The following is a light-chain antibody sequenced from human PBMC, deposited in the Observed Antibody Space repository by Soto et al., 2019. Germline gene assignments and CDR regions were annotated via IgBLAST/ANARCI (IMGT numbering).Light chain of an antibody. J-gene: IGKJ2*01. CDR2: WAS. CDR3: QKYYSTPYT. V-gene: IGKV4-1*01. CDR1: QSVLYSSNNKDY. Sequence: DIVMTQSPDSLAVSLGERATINCKSSQSVLYSSNNKDYLAWYQQKPGQPPKLLIYWASTRESGVPDRFSGSGYGTAFTLTISSLQAEDVVGYYGQKYYSTPYTFGQGTKLEIK.